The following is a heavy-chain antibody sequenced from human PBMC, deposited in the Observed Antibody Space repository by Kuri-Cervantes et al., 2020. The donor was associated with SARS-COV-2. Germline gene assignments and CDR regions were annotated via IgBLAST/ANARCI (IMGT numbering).Heavy chain of an antibody. CDR1: GGSISSYY. CDR3: AREHLWLYSSGWSLGGWYFDL. CDR2: IYYSGST. J-gene: IGHJ2*01. V-gene: IGHV4-59*01. Sequence: GSLRLSCTVSGGSISSYYWSWIRQPPGKGLEWIGYIYYSGSTNYNPSLKSRVTISVDTSKNQFSLKLSSVTAADTAVYYCAREHLWLYSSGWSLGGWYFDLWGRGTLVTVSS. D-gene: IGHD6-19*01.